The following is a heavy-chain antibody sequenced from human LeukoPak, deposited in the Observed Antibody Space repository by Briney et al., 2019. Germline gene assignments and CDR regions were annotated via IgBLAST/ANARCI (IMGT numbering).Heavy chain of an antibody. CDR1: GGSFSGYY. D-gene: IGHD3-10*01. CDR2: IYYSGST. Sequence: SETLSLTCAVYGGSFSGYYWNWIRQPPGKGLEWIGYIYYSGSTDYNPSLKSRVTMSVDTSKNQFSLKLNSVTAADTAVYYCARGGARGSSAFDIWGQGTMVTVSA. J-gene: IGHJ3*02. CDR3: ARGGARGSSAFDI. V-gene: IGHV4-59*01.